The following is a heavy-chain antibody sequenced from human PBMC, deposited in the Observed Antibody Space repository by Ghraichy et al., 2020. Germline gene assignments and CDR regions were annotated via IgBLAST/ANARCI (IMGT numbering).Heavy chain of an antibody. D-gene: IGHD2-2*01. CDR1: GYTFTGYY. CDR2: INPNSGGT. V-gene: IGHV1-2*02. J-gene: IGHJ4*02. CDR3: ARDPHGVVPAAPAGY. Sequence: ASVKVSCKASGYTFTGYYMHWVRQAPGQGLEWMGWINPNSGGTNYAQKFQGRVTMTRDTSISTAYMELSRLRSDDTAVYYCARDPHGVVPAAPAGYWGQGTLVTVYS.